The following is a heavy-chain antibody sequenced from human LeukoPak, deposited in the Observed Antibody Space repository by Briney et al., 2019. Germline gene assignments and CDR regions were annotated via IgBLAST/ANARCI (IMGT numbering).Heavy chain of an antibody. D-gene: IGHD6-13*01. J-gene: IGHJ6*02. V-gene: IGHV4-34*01. Sequence: SRVTISVDTSKNQFSLKLSSETAADTAVYYCARGIAAAGKYYYYYYGMDVWGQGTTVTVSS. CDR3: ARGIAAAGKYYYYYYGMDV.